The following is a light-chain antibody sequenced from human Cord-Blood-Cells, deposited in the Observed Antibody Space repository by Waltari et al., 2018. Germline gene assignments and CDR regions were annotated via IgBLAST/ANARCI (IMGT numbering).Light chain of an antibody. V-gene: IGKV1-39*01. Sequence: DTQMTQSPSSLSASVGDRVTITCRASQSISSYLNWYQQKPGKAPELLIYAASSLQSGVPSRCTGSGPGTDVTLTITSLQPEDFATYYCQQRYSTPYTFGQGTKLEIK. J-gene: IGKJ2*01. CDR1: QSISSY. CDR2: AAS. CDR3: QQRYSTPYT.